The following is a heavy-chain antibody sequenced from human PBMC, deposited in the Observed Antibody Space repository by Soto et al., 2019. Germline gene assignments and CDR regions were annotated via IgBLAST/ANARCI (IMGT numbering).Heavy chain of an antibody. Sequence: TSETLSLTCTVSGGSISSYYWSWIRQPPGKGLEWIGYIYYSGSTNYNPSLKSRVTISVDTSKNQFSLKLSSVTAADTAVYYCARVRAAAGTGWFDPWGQGTLVTVSS. CDR3: ARVRAAAGTGWFDP. J-gene: IGHJ5*02. CDR1: GGSISSYY. CDR2: IYYSGST. V-gene: IGHV4-59*01. D-gene: IGHD6-13*01.